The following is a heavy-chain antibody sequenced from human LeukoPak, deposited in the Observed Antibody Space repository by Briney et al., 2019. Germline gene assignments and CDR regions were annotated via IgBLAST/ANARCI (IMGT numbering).Heavy chain of an antibody. CDR3: ARVYTGNRWHFDY. J-gene: IGHJ4*02. CDR2: IKRDGSEK. CDR1: GFTFSTYW. V-gene: IGHV3-7*03. D-gene: IGHD2-2*02. Sequence: PGGSLRLSCAASGFTFSTYWMSWVRQAPGKGLECVANIKRDGSEKYCVDSVKGRFTIFRDDAKSSLYLQMNSLRAEDTAVYFCARVYTGNRWHFDYWGQGTLVTVSS.